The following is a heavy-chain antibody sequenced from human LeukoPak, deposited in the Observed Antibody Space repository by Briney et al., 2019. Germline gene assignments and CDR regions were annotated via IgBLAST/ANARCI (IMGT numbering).Heavy chain of an antibody. CDR2: IIPILGIA. D-gene: IGHD6-19*01. J-gene: IGHJ4*02. Sequence: SVKVSCKASGGTFSSYAISWVRQTPGQGLEWMGRIIPILGIANYAQKFQGRVTITADKSTSTAYMELSSLRSEDTAVYYCARCPAVAGGYYFDYWGQGTLVTVSS. V-gene: IGHV1-69*04. CDR3: ARCPAVAGGYYFDY. CDR1: GGTFSSYA.